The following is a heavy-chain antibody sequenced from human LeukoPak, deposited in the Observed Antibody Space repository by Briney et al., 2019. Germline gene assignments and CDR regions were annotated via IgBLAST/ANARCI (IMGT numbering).Heavy chain of an antibody. J-gene: IGHJ6*03. CDR3: AGTSKGHSSSWYGWSGGDYYYYMDV. CDR2: IYTSGST. CDR1: GDSISSGDYY. Sequence: SQTLSLTCTVSGDSISSGDYYWSWIRQPAGKGLEWIGRIYTSGSTNYNPSLKSRVTMSVDTSKNQFSLKLSSVTAADTAVYYCAGTSKGHSSSWYGWSGGDYYYYMDVWGKGTTVTISS. V-gene: IGHV4-61*02. D-gene: IGHD6-13*01.